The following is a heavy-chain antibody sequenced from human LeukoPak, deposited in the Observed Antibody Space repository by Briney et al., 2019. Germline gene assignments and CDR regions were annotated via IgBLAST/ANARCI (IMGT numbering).Heavy chain of an antibody. CDR1: GGSISSYY. CDR2: IYTSGST. D-gene: IGHD2-15*01. J-gene: IGHJ4*02. CDR3: ARGAASNSQFDY. V-gene: IGHV4-4*07. Sequence: SETLSLTCTVSGGSISSYYWSWIRQPAGKGLEWIGRIYTSGSTNYNPSLKSRVTISVDTSKNQFSLKLSSVTAADTAVYYCARGAASNSQFDYWGQGTLVTVSS.